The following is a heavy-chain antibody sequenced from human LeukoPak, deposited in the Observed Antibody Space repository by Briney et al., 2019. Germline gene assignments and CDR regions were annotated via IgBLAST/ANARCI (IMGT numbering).Heavy chain of an antibody. CDR1: GYTFTGYY. Sequence: GASVKVSCKASGYTFTGYYMHWVRQAPGQGLEWMGWINPNSGGTNYAQKFQGRVTMTRDTSISTAYMELSRLRSDDTAVYYCARYGDYGKGPGYHFDYWGQGTLVTVSS. J-gene: IGHJ4*02. V-gene: IGHV1-2*02. CDR2: INPNSGGT. CDR3: ARYGDYGKGPGYHFDY. D-gene: IGHD4-17*01.